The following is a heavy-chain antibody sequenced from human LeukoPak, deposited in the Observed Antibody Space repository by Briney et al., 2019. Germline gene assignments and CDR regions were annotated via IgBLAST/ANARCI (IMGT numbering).Heavy chain of an antibody. CDR1: GFTFSSYA. CDR3: AKDFYYCSGGSCYTLDY. D-gene: IGHD2-15*01. V-gene: IGHV3-23*01. J-gene: IGHJ4*02. CDR2: ISGSGGST. Sequence: GGSLRLSCAASGFTFSSYAMSWVRQAPGKGLEWVSAISGSGGSTYYADSVKGRFTISRDNSKNTLYLQMNSLRAEDTAVYYCAKDFYYCSGGSCYTLDYWGQGTLVTVSS.